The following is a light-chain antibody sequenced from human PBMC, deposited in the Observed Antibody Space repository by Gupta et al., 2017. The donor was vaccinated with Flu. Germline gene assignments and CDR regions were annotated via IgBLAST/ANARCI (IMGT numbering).Light chain of an antibody. J-gene: IGLJ1*01. CDR3: AAWDDSLNGHYV. Sequence: SSTIGRNAVNWYQQVPGTSPKLLIYGSNQRPSWVPDRFAGSKSGTSASLAIRGLQSEDEADYYCAAWDDSLNGHYVFGTGTKVTVL. CDR2: GSN. CDR1: SSTIGRNA. V-gene: IGLV1-44*01.